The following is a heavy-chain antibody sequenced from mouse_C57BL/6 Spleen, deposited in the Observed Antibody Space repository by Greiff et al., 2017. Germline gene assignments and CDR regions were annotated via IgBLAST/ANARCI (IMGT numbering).Heavy chain of an antibody. CDR3: AIGSSYGAY. V-gene: IGHV1-82*01. J-gene: IGHJ3*01. CDR1: GYAFSSSW. D-gene: IGHD1-1*01. Sequence: QVQLQQSGPELVKPGASVKISCKASGYAFSSSWMNWVKQRPGKGLEWIGRIYPGDGDTNYNGKFKGKATLTADKSSSTAYMQLSSLTSEDSAVYFCAIGSSYGAYWGQGTLVTVSA. CDR2: IYPGDGDT.